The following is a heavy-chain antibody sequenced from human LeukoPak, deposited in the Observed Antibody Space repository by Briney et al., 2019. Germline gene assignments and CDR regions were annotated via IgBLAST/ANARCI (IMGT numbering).Heavy chain of an antibody. CDR3: AKRERGSYSLDY. D-gene: IGHD1-26*01. Sequence: PGGSLRLSCAASGFTFSSYAMSWVRQAPGKGLEWVSAISGSGGSTYYADSVKGRFTISRDNSKNTLYLQMNSLRAEDTAAYYCAKRERGSYSLDYWGQGTLVTVSS. J-gene: IGHJ4*02. CDR1: GFTFSSYA. V-gene: IGHV3-23*01. CDR2: ISGSGGST.